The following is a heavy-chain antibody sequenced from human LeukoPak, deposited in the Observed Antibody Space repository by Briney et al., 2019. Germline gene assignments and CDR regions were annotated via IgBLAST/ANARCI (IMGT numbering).Heavy chain of an antibody. J-gene: IGHJ3*02. V-gene: IGHV1-2*02. Sequence: ASVNVSCKASVYTFTGYYMHWVRQAPGQGLEWMGWINPNSGGTNYAQKFQGRVTMTRDTSISTAYMELSRPRSDDTAVYYCARGRQLDPDAFDIWGQGTMVTVSS. CDR1: VYTFTGYY. CDR2: INPNSGGT. CDR3: ARGRQLDPDAFDI. D-gene: IGHD1-1*01.